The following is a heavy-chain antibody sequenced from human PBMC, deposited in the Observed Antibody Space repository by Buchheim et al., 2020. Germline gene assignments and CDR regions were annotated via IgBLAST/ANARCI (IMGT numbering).Heavy chain of an antibody. Sequence: QVQLQESGPGLVKPSETLSLTCTVSGGSISSYYWSWIRQPPGKGLEWIGYIYYSGSTNYNPSLKSRVTISVDTSKNQFSLKLSSVTAADTAVYYCARGFLEYNQWQGYWYFDLWGRGTL. CDR1: GGSISSYY. D-gene: IGHD1-1*01. V-gene: IGHV4-59*01. CDR2: IYYSGST. CDR3: ARGFLEYNQWQGYWYFDL. J-gene: IGHJ2*01.